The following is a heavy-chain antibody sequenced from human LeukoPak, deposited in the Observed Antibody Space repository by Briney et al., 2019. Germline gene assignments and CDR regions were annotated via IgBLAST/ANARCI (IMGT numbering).Heavy chain of an antibody. Sequence: PGGSLRLSCEASGFPFSFFAMSWLRQAPGKGLEWVSTINANSGTRSYAASVRGRFTISRDNSKNTLYLQLNTLRADDTAVYYCAKPISGGLAVTADWFAPWGQGTLVGVSS. CDR2: INANSGTR. V-gene: IGHV3-23*01. CDR1: GFPFSFFA. D-gene: IGHD6-19*01. CDR3: AKPISGGLAVTADWFAP. J-gene: IGHJ5*01.